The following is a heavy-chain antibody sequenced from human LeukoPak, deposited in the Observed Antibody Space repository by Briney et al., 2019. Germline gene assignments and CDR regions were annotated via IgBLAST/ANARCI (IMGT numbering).Heavy chain of an antibody. CDR3: ERGWDTGLRGGIDY. J-gene: IGHJ4*02. CDR1: GFTFSSYA. V-gene: IGHV3-30*04. CDR2: ISYDGSNK. Sequence: GGSLRLSCAASGFTFSSYAMHWGRHAPGKGLEWVAVISYDGSNKYYADSVKGRFTISRDNSKNTLYLQMNSLRAEDTAVYYGERGWDTGLRGGIDYWGQGTLVTVSS. D-gene: IGHD1-14*01.